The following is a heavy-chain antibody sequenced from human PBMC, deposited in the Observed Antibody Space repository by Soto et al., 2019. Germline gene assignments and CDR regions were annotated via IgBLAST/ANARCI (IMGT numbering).Heavy chain of an antibody. J-gene: IGHJ4*02. Sequence: QVQLVQSGAEVKKPGSSVKVSCKASGGTFSSYTISWVRQAPGQGLEWMGRIIPILGIANYAQKFQGRVTITADKSTSTAYMEMSSLRSEDTAVYYCARDNPFYSGYDYGSSLDYFDYFGQGTLVTVSS. CDR1: GGTFSSYT. CDR3: ARDNPFYSGYDYGSSLDYFDY. V-gene: IGHV1-69*08. CDR2: IIPILGIA. D-gene: IGHD5-12*01.